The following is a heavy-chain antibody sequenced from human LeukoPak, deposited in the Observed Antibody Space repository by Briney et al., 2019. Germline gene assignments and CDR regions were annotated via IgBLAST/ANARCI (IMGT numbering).Heavy chain of an antibody. CDR2: IRSKAYTYAT. J-gene: IGHJ4*02. Sequence: GGSLRLSCAASGFTFSGSAMHWVRQASGKGLEWVGRIRSKAYTYATAYAASVKGRFTISRDDSKNMAYPQMNSLKTEDTAVYYCTRHGSNSGSYPDYWGQGTLVTVSS. D-gene: IGHD3-10*01. CDR3: TRHGSNSGSYPDY. CDR1: GFTFSGSA. V-gene: IGHV3-73*01.